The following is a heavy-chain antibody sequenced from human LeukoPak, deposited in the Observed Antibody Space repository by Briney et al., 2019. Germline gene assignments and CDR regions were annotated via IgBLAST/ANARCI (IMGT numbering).Heavy chain of an antibody. CDR2: ISGSGGST. CDR1: GFTFSSYA. CDR3: AKVIAEGDCSSASCPNWFDP. V-gene: IGHV3-23*01. J-gene: IGHJ5*02. Sequence: GGSLRLSCAASGFTFSSYAMSWVRQAPGKGLEWVSAISGSGGSTYYADSVKGRFTISRDNSKNTLYLQMNSLRAEDTAVYYCAKVIAEGDCSSASCPNWFDPWGQGTLVTVSS. D-gene: IGHD2-2*01.